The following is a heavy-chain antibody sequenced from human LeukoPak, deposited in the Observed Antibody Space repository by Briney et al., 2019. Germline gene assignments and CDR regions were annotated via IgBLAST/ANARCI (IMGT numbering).Heavy chain of an antibody. CDR1: GFTFSSYE. CDR3: AKDHPYGY. D-gene: IGHD4-17*01. Sequence: GGSLRLSCEASGFTFSSYEMNWVRQAPGRGLEWLSYISSSATTIYYADSVKGRFTISRDNSKNTLYLQMNSLRAEDTAVYYCAKDHPYGYWGQGTLVTVSS. V-gene: IGHV3-48*03. CDR2: ISSSATTI. J-gene: IGHJ4*02.